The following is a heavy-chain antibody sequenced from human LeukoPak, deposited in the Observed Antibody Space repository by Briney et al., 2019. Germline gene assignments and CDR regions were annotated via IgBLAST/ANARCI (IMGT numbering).Heavy chain of an antibody. CDR2: IIPIFGTA. Sequence: SVKVSCKASGGTFSSYAISWVRQAPGQGLEWMGGIIPIFGTANYAQKFQGRVTITTDESTSTAYMELSSLRSEDTAVYYCAKSIAAAPARYFDYWGQGTLVTVSS. J-gene: IGHJ4*02. D-gene: IGHD6-13*01. CDR1: GGTFSSYA. V-gene: IGHV1-69*05. CDR3: AKSIAAAPARYFDY.